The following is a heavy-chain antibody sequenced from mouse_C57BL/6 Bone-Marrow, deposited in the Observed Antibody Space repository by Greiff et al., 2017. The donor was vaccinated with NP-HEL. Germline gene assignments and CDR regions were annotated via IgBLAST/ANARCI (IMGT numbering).Heavy chain of an antibody. CDR2: ISDGGSYT. CDR1: GFTFSSYA. Sequence: EVHLVESGGGLVKPGGSLKLSCAASGFTFSSYAMSWVRQTPEKRLAWVATISDGGSYTYYPDNVKGRFTISRDNAKNNLYLQMSHLKSEDTAMYYCARGGGNYEDYYAMDYWGQGTSVTVSS. CDR3: ARGGGNYEDYYAMDY. D-gene: IGHD2-1*01. J-gene: IGHJ4*01. V-gene: IGHV5-4*01.